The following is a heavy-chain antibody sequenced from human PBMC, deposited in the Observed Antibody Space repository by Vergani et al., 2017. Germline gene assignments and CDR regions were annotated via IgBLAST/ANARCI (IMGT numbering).Heavy chain of an antibody. Sequence: QVQLQESGPGLVKPSQTLSLTCTVSGGSISSGGYYWSWIRQHPGKGLEWIGYIYYSGSTYYNPSLKSRVTISVDTSKNQFSLKLSSVTAADTAVYYCAGTYDYGWGSYRSVDQQFDPWGQGTLVTVSS. D-gene: IGHD3-16*02. CDR1: GGSISSGGYY. V-gene: IGHV4-31*03. CDR2: IYYSGST. J-gene: IGHJ5*02. CDR3: AGTYDYGWGSYRSVDQQFDP.